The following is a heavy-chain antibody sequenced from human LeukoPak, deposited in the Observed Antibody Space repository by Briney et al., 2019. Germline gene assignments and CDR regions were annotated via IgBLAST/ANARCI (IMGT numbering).Heavy chain of an antibody. D-gene: IGHD3-22*01. Sequence: SETLSLTCTVSGGSISSYYRSWIRQPPGKGLEWIGYIYYSGNTNYNPSLKSRVTISVDTSKNQFSLKLSSVTAADTAVYYCARGMIGATFDIWGQGTMVTVSS. J-gene: IGHJ3*02. CDR1: GGSISSYY. CDR2: IYYSGNT. V-gene: IGHV4-59*01. CDR3: ARGMIGATFDI.